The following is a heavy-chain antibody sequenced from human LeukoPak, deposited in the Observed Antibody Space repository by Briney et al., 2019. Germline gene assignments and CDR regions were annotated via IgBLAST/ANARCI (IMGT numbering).Heavy chain of an antibody. CDR3: ARGLGAAAGTGYYFDY. Sequence: PSETLSLTCAVYGGSFSGYYWSWIRQPPGKGLEWIGEINHSGSTNYNPSLKSRVTISVDTSKNQFSLKLGSVTAADTAVYYCARGLGAAAGTGYYFDYWGQGTLVTVSS. CDR1: GGSFSGYY. D-gene: IGHD6-13*01. V-gene: IGHV4-34*01. J-gene: IGHJ4*02. CDR2: INHSGST.